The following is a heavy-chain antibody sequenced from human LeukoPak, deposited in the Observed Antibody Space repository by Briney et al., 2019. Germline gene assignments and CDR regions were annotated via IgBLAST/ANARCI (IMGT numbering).Heavy chain of an antibody. J-gene: IGHJ6*02. CDR3: AKDITMIVVVISYYYGMDV. D-gene: IGHD3-22*01. CDR2: ISGSGFNT. V-gene: IGHV3-23*01. CDR1: GFIFSSYA. Sequence: GGSLRLSCAASGFIFSSYAMSWVRQAPGKGLEWVSTISGSGFNTYYADSVKGRFTISRDNSKNTLYLQMNSLRAEDTAVYYCAKDITMIVVVISYYYGMDVWGQGTTVTVSS.